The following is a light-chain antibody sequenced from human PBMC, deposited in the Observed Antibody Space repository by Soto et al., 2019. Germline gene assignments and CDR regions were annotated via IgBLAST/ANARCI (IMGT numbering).Light chain of an antibody. J-gene: IGKJ1*01. CDR1: QSVSSNY. CDR3: KQYGSSPPT. Sequence: EIVLTQSPGTLSLSPGERATLSCRASQSVSSNYLAWYQQRPGQAPRLLIYDASSRATGVPDRFSGSGSGTDFTLNISRLEPEDFAVYYCKQYGSSPPTFGQGTKVDIK. V-gene: IGKV3-20*01. CDR2: DAS.